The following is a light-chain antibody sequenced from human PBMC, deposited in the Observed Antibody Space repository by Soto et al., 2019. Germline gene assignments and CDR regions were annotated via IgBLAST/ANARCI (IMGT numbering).Light chain of an antibody. CDR3: QHYNNWPPYT. CDR1: QRISNN. CDR2: AAS. V-gene: IGKV3-15*01. Sequence: EIVMTQSPATLYVSPGERATLSCRASQRISNNLAWYQHKTGQAPRLLIYAASTRATGIPARFSGSGSETEFTLTISSLQSEDVAVYYCQHYNNWPPYTFGQGTRLEIK. J-gene: IGKJ2*01.